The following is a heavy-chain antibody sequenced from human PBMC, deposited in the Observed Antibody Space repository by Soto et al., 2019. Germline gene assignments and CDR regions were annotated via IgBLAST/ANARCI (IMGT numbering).Heavy chain of an antibody. V-gene: IGHV1-18*01. CDR1: GYTFTSYG. CDR3: ARGILFNDYIWGSYRPHFDY. CDR2: ISAYNGNT. Sequence: ASVKVSCKASGYTFTSYGISWVRQAPGQGLEWMGWISAYNGNTNYAQKLQGRVTMTTDTSTSTAYMELRSLRSDDTAVYYCARGILFNDYIWGSYRPHFDYWGQGTLVTVSS. J-gene: IGHJ4*02. D-gene: IGHD3-16*02.